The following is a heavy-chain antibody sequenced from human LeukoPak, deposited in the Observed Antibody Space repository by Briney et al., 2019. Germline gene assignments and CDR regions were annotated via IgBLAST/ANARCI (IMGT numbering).Heavy chain of an antibody. D-gene: IGHD5-12*01. CDR2: ISSGGST. Sequence: SETLSLTCTGSGASITRYFWNWIRQPPGKELEWIGYISSGGSTNYNPSLKSRVTISIDTSKNQFSLKLTSATAADTAVCYCARGDDYKSTLFDYWGQGTLVTVSS. CDR1: GASITRYF. J-gene: IGHJ4*02. V-gene: IGHV4-59*01. CDR3: ARGDDYKSTLFDY.